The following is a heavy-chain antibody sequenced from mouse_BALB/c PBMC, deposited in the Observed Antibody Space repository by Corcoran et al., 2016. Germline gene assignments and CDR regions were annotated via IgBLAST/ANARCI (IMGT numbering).Heavy chain of an antibody. Sequence: EVLLQQSGPELVKPGASVKIPCKASGYTFTDYNMDCVKQSHGKRLEWIGDINPNNGGTIYNQKFKGKATWTVEKTSSTAYIELRSLTSEDTAVDYCARRDYFGSSPSDYWGQGTTLTVSS. CDR2: INPNNGGT. J-gene: IGHJ2*01. CDR1: GYTFTDYN. CDR3: ARRDYFGSSPSDY. V-gene: IGHV1-18*01. D-gene: IGHD1-1*01.